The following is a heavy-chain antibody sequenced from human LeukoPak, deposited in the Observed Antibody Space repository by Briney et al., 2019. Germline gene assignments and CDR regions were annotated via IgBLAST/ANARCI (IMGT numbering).Heavy chain of an antibody. CDR1: GVSFDDYY. D-gene: IGHD4-17*01. CDR3: TRMTTGHEY. Sequence: PSETLSLTCAVSGVSFDDYYWSWVRQPPGKGLEWIGEINHSGYTNDSPSLKSRVTMSIDTSRKQFSLNLRSVTVADTAVYYCTRMTTGHEYWDQGTLVTVSS. J-gene: IGHJ4*02. CDR2: INHSGYT. V-gene: IGHV4-34*01.